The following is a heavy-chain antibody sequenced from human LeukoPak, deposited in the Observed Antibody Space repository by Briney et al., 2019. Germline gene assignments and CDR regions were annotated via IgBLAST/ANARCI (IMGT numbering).Heavy chain of an antibody. CDR3: ARDYGGSSPFDY. CDR1: GFPLSSYA. J-gene: IGHJ4*02. V-gene: IGHV3-23*01. D-gene: IGHD4-23*01. Sequence: GGSLRLSCAVSGFPLSSYAMSWVRQAPGKGLEWVSGIGSDFGTHYADSVKGRFTISRDNAKNSLYLQMNSLRAEDTAVYYCARDYGGSSPFDYWGQGTLVTVSS. CDR2: IGSDFGT.